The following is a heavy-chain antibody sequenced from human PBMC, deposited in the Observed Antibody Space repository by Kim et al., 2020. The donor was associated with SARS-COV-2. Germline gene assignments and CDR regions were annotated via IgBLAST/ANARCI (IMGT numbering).Heavy chain of an antibody. D-gene: IGHD3-9*01. CDR3: ARYGDILTGYFDY. CDR2: IFYSGSS. V-gene: IGHV4-59*01. CDR1: GGSISGYY. Sequence: SETLSLTCTVSGGSISGYYWSWIRQPPGKGLEWIGYIFYSGSSNYNPSLKSRVTISVDTSKNHFSLKLSSVTAADTAVYYCARYGDILTGYFDYWGQGTLVTVSS. J-gene: IGHJ4*02.